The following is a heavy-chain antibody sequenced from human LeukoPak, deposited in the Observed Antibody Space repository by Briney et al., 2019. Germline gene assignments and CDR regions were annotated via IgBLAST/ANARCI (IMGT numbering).Heavy chain of an antibody. Sequence: GGSLRLSCVASGFTFDTYWIHWVRQGPGKGLVWVSLISADGTTTTYADSVKGRFTVSRDNAKNTLYLQMNSLRAEDAAVYYCARGLAGAYRIMDVWGQGTTVTVS. J-gene: IGHJ6*02. CDR1: GFTFDTYW. CDR2: ISADGTTT. CDR3: ARGLAGAYRIMDV. V-gene: IGHV3-74*01. D-gene: IGHD6-19*01.